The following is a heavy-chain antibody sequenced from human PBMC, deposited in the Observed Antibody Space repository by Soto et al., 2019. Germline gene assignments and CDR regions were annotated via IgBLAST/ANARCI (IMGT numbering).Heavy chain of an antibody. V-gene: IGHV1-2*04. J-gene: IGHJ6*02. Sequence: ASVKVSCKASGYTFTGYYMRWVRQAPGQGLEWMGWINPNSGGTNYAQKFQGWVTMTRDTSISTAYMELSRLRSDDTAVYYCARANSGYDYDDYYYGMDVWGQGTTVTVSS. D-gene: IGHD5-12*01. CDR2: INPNSGGT. CDR3: ARANSGYDYDDYYYGMDV. CDR1: GYTFTGYY.